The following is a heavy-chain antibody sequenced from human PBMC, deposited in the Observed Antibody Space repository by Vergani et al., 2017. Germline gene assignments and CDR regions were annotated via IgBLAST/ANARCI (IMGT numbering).Heavy chain of an antibody. CDR3: ATERYCSGGSCYSAPYYFDY. CDR1: GGSISSSSYY. D-gene: IGHD2-15*01. Sequence: QLQLQESGPGLVKPSETLSLTCTVSGGSISSSSYYWGWIRQPPGKGLEWIGSIDYSGSTYYNPSLKSRVPISVDTSKNQFSLKLSSVTAADTAVYYCATERYCSGGSCYSAPYYFDYWGQGTLVTVSS. CDR2: IDYSGST. V-gene: IGHV4-39*01. J-gene: IGHJ4*02.